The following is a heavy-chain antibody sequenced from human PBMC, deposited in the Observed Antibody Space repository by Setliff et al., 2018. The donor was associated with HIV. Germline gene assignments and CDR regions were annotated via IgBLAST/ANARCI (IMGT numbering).Heavy chain of an antibody. V-gene: IGHV4-38-2*02. J-gene: IGHJ6*03. Sequence: PSETLSLTCTVSGYSISSGYYWGWIRQPPGKGLEWIGEISYSGSTYYNPSLKSRVTISLDTSKNQFSLKLTSVTAADTGVYFCARSVDFGGSWIQDYYYMDVWGKGTTVTVSS. D-gene: IGHD6-13*01. CDR3: ARSVDFGGSWIQDYYYMDV. CDR2: ISYSGST. CDR1: GYSISSGYY.